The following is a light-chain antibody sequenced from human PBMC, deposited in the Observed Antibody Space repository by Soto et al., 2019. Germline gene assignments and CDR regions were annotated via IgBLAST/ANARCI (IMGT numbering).Light chain of an antibody. CDR3: QQYNDWPPIT. CDR1: QSVSSN. CDR2: GAS. Sequence: EIVMTQSPATLSVSSGQRATLSCRASQSVSSNLAWYQQKPGQAPRLLIYGASTRATGIPARFSGSGSGTEFTLPISSLQSEDVAVYYCQQYNDWPPITFGQGTRLEIK. J-gene: IGKJ5*01. V-gene: IGKV3-15*01.